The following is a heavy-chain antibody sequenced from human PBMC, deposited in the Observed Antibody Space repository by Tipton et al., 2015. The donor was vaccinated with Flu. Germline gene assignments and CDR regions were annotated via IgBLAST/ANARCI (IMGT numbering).Heavy chain of an antibody. Sequence: SLRLSCTASGFTFGDYAMSWVRQAPGEGLEWVGFIRSKAYGGTTEYAASVKGRFTISRDDSKSIAYLQMNSLKTEDTAVYYCTSWRKYSSSWYVKYFDYWGQGTLVTVSS. V-gene: IGHV3-49*04. J-gene: IGHJ4*02. CDR2: IRSKAYGGTT. CDR1: GFTFGDYA. CDR3: TSWRKYSSSWYVKYFDY. D-gene: IGHD6-13*01.